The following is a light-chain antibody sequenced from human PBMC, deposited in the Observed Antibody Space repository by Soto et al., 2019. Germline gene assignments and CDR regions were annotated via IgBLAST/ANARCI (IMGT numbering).Light chain of an antibody. Sequence: EIVMTQSPATLSVSPGERATLSCRASQSVSSNLAWYQQKPGQAPRLLIYGASTRATGIPARFSGSGSGTERTLTISTLQSEHCAVHYCQQYNNGPPDTFGQGTKLEIK. CDR2: GAS. J-gene: IGKJ2*01. CDR3: QQYNNGPPDT. V-gene: IGKV3D-15*01. CDR1: QSVSSN.